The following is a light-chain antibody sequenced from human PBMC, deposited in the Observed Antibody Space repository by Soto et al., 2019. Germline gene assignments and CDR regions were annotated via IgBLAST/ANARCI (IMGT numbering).Light chain of an antibody. CDR2: EVT. J-gene: IGLJ2*01. Sequence: QSALTQPASVSGSPGQSITISCTGTSSGGDSVSWYQQHPGKAPKLIIYEVTNRPSGVSNRFSGSKSDHTASLTISGLQAEDEADYYCSSYTVASTLDVVFGGGTQLTVL. CDR1: SSGGDS. V-gene: IGLV2-14*01. CDR3: SSYTVASTLDVV.